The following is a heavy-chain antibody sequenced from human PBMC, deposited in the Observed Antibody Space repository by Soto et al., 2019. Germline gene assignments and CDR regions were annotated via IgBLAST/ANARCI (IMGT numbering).Heavy chain of an antibody. CDR3: ARDLPKDYYYGMEV. Sequence: QVQRQESGPGLVKPSQTLSLTCTVSGGSISRDDYSWSWIRQPPGKGLEWIGNIYSNGGTNYNPSLKSRLTISAHTYNHQFSLHLTSVTAADTAVYFCARDLPKDYYYGMEVWGQGTTVNGSS. CDR1: GGSISRDDYS. V-gene: IGHV4-30-4*01. J-gene: IGHJ6*02. CDR2: IYSNGGT.